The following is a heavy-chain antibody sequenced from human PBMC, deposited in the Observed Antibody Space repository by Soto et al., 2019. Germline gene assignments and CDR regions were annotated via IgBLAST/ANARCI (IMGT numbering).Heavy chain of an antibody. CDR3: AKDRPYCTTAFCTPNKYGMDV. J-gene: IGHJ6*02. V-gene: IGHV3-23*01. CDR2: LSGGGGST. D-gene: IGHD2-8*01. Sequence: PGGSLRLSCAASGFTFSYYAMSWVRQAPGKGLEWVSTLSGGGGSTYYADSVKDRFTISRDSSKNTLFLQMNSLRAEDTAVYYCAKDRPYCTTAFCTPNKYGMDVWGQGTTVTVSS. CDR1: GFTFSYYA.